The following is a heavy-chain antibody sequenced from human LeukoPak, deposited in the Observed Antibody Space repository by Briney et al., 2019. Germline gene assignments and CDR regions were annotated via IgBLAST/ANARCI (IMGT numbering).Heavy chain of an antibody. D-gene: IGHD1-1*01. Sequence: ASVKVSCKVSGYTLTELSMHWVRQAPGKGLEWMGGFDPEDGETIYTQKFQGRVTMTEDTSTDTAYMELSSLRSEDTAVHYCATVLFGERRPGTFDYWGQGTLVTVSS. J-gene: IGHJ4*02. V-gene: IGHV1-24*01. CDR3: ATVLFGERRPGTFDY. CDR2: FDPEDGET. CDR1: GYTLTELS.